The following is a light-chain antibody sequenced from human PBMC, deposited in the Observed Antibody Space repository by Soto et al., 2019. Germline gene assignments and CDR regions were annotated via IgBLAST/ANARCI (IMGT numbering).Light chain of an antibody. CDR1: SSDVGAYNY. CDR2: EVS. V-gene: IGLV2-8*01. Sequence: QSVLTQPPSASGSVGQSVTISCTGTSSDVGAYNYVSWYQQHPDKAPKLMIYEVSKRPSGVPVRFSGSKSGNTASLTISGLQAADEADYYCSLYTSENTYVFGTGTKVTVL. J-gene: IGLJ1*01. CDR3: SLYTSENTYV.